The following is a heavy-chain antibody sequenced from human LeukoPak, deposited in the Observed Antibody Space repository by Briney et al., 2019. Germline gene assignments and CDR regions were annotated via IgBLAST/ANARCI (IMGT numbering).Heavy chain of an antibody. D-gene: IGHD3-3*01. CDR1: GGSISSYY. J-gene: IGHJ5*02. Sequence: SETLSLTCTVSGGSISSYYWSWIRQPPGKGLEWIGYIYYSGSTNYNPSLKSRVTISVDTSKNQFTLKLSSVTAADTAVYYCARVHGGWFDPWGQGTLVTVSS. V-gene: IGHV4-59*01. CDR2: IYYSGST. CDR3: ARVHGGWFDP.